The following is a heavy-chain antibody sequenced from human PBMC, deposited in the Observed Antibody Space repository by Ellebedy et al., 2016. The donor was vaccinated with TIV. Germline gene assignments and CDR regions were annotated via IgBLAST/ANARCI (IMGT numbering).Heavy chain of an antibody. Sequence: GESLKISCAASGVTFSSYAMSWVRQAPGKGLEWVSAISGSGGSTYYADSVKGRFTISRDNSKNTLYLQMDSLRAEDTAVYYCAKHSGSYPFDYWGQGTLVTVSS. CDR2: ISGSGGST. J-gene: IGHJ4*02. V-gene: IGHV3-23*01. D-gene: IGHD1-26*01. CDR3: AKHSGSYPFDY. CDR1: GVTFSSYA.